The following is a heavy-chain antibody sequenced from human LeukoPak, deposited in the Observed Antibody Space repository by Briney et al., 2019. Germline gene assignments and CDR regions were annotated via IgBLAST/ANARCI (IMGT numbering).Heavy chain of an antibody. J-gene: IGHJ4*02. V-gene: IGHV3-48*03. CDR3: ARRGYYDTSGYLFDD. CDR2: ISSSGSSI. D-gene: IGHD3-22*01. Sequence: GGSLRLSCAASGFTFSSYEMNWVRQAPGRGLEWVSYISSSGSSIYYVDSVKGRFTISRDNANNSLFLQMNSLRAEDTAVYYCARRGYYDTSGYLFDDWGQGTLVTVSS. CDR1: GFTFSSYE.